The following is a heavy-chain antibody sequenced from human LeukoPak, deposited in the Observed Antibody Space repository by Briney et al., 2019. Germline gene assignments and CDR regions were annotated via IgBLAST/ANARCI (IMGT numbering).Heavy chain of an antibody. J-gene: IGHJ3*02. CDR2: IYNSGST. V-gene: IGHV4-59*01. CDR3: ARDLHSSSCYIAFDI. Sequence: SETLSLTCTVSADSLSNYYGTWLRQPPGKGLEWIGYIYNSGSTNYNTSLKSRVTISMDTSKNQFSLKLSSVTAAGTAVYYCARDLHSSSCYIAFDIWGQGKMVTVSS. D-gene: IGHD6-13*01. CDR1: ADSLSNYY.